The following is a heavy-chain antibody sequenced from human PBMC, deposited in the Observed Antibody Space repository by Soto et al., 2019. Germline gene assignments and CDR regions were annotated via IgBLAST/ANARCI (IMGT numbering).Heavy chain of an antibody. CDR2: TSYDENYK. J-gene: IGHJ4*02. CDR3: ARQGANSGIWYFDY. CDR1: GFTFSGYA. V-gene: IGHV3-30*04. Sequence: QVQLVESGGGVVQPGRSLRLSCAASGFTFSGYAMHWVRQAPGKGLEWVAATSYDENYKYYADSVKGRFTISRDNSKNTLGLQMNSPRPAVTAVYHCARQGANSGIWYFDYWGQGALVTVPS. D-gene: IGHD3-10*01.